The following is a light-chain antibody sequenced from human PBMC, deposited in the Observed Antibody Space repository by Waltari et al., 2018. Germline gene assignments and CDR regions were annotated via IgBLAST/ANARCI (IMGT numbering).Light chain of an antibody. V-gene: IGKV1-9*01. CDR1: QGISSY. J-gene: IGKJ4*01. CDR2: AAA. CDR3: QQLNSYPIT. Sequence: IQLTQSPSSLSASVGDRVTITCRASQGISSYLAWYQQKPGKAPKLVIYAAATLQSGVPSRFSGSGSGTDFTLTISSLQPEDFATYHCQQLNSYPITFGGGTKVEIK.